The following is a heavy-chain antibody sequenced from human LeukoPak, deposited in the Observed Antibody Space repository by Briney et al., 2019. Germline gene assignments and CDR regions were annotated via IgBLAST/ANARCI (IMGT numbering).Heavy chain of an antibody. Sequence: GGSLRLSCAASGFTFDDYAMHWVRQAPGKGLEWVSGISWNSGSIGYADSVKGRFTISRDNSKNTLYLQMGSLRAEDMAVYYCARDFWSGYWGYYFDYWGQGTLVTVSS. CDR2: ISWNSGSI. D-gene: IGHD3-3*01. CDR3: ARDFWSGYWGYYFDY. CDR1: GFTFDDYA. J-gene: IGHJ4*02. V-gene: IGHV3-9*03.